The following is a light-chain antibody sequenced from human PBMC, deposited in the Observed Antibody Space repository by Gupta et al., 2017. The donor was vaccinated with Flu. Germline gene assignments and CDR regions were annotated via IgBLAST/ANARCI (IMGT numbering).Light chain of an antibody. CDR3: GTWDSTLSVGL. V-gene: IGLV1-51*01. J-gene: IGLJ3*02. CDR2: ENN. CDR1: SSNIGKNY. Sequence: SSSNIGKNYVSWYQQLPGTAPKLLIYENNKRPSGIPDRFSGSKSGTSATLGITGLQTGDEADYYCGTWDSTLSVGLFGGGTELTVL.